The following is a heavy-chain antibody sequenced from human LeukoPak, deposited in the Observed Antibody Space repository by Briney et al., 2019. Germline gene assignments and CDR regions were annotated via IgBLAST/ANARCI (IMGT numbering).Heavy chain of an antibody. CDR2: MNPNSGNT. V-gene: IGHV1-8*03. J-gene: IGHJ5*02. CDR1: GYTFTSYD. D-gene: IGHD3-10*01. CDR3: ARATYYYGSGSYGDWSDP. Sequence: ASVKVSCKASGYTFTSYDINWVRQATGQGLEWMGWMNPNSGNTGYAQKFQGRVTITRNTSISTAYMELSSLRSEDTAVYYCARATYYYGSGSYGDWSDPWGQGTLVTVSS.